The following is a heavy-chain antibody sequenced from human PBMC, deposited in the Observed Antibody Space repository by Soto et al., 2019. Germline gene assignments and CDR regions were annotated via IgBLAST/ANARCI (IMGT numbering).Heavy chain of an antibody. CDR3: ARVGDIVVVPAARVAFDI. CDR1: GGSFSGYY. CDR2: INHSGST. V-gene: IGHV4-34*01. Sequence: PSETLSLTCAVYGGSFSGYYWSWILQPPWKGLEWIGEINHSGSTNYNPSLKSRVTISVDTSKNQFSLKLSSVTAADTAVYYCARVGDIVVVPAARVAFDIWGQGTMVTVSS. J-gene: IGHJ3*02. D-gene: IGHD2-2*01.